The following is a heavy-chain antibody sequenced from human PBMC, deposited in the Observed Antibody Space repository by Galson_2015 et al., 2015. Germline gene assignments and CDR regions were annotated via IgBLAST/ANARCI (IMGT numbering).Heavy chain of an antibody. J-gene: IGHJ5*02. CDR2: INHSGST. CDR1: GGSFSGYY. V-gene: IGHV4-34*01. CDR3: ARGGVRRYCSSTSCRHWFDP. D-gene: IGHD2-2*01. Sequence: ETLSLTCAVYGGSFSGYYWSWIRQPPGQGLEWIGEINHSGSTNYNPSLKSRVTISVDTSKNQFSLKMTSVTAADTAVYYCARGGVRRYCSSTSCRHWFDPWGQGTLVTVSS.